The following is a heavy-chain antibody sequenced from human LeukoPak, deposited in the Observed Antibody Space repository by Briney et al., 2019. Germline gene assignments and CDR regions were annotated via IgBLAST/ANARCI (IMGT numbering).Heavy chain of an antibody. D-gene: IGHD1-26*01. Sequence: PTGGSLRLSCAASGFTFSSYEMNWVRQAPGKGLEWVSYISSSGSIIYYADSVKGRFTISRDNAKNSLYLQMNSLRAEDTAVYYCARRGATRVAFDIWGQGTMVTVSS. CDR1: GFTFSSYE. V-gene: IGHV3-48*03. CDR2: ISSSGSII. J-gene: IGHJ3*02. CDR3: ARRGATRVAFDI.